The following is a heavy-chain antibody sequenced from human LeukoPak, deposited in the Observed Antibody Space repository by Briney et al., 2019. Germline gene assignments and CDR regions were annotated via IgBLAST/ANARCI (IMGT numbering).Heavy chain of an antibody. Sequence: AGSLSLSCAASGCSFSSNAMNWVRQPPGKGLEWVATICGSGVSTYYADSVKGRFTISRDNSKNTLYLQMNSLRAEDTAIYYCANSFPPPGYGDFDYWGQGTLVTVS. J-gene: IGHJ4*02. CDR3: ANSFPPPGYGDFDY. CDR1: GCSFSSNA. V-gene: IGHV3-23*01. CDR2: ICGSGVST. D-gene: IGHD4-17*01.